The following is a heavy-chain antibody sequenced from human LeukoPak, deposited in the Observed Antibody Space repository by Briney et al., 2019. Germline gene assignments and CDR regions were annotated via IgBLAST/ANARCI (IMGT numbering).Heavy chain of an antibody. D-gene: IGHD5-18*01. CDR2: ISSRSSYI. Sequence: GGSLRLSCAASGFTFSSYSMNWVRQAPGKGLEWVSSISSRSSYIYYADSVKGRFTISRDNAKNSLYLQMNSLRAEDTAVYYCARTGYSYGFDYWGQGTLVTVSS. CDR1: GFTFSSYS. J-gene: IGHJ4*02. CDR3: ARTGYSYGFDY. V-gene: IGHV3-21*01.